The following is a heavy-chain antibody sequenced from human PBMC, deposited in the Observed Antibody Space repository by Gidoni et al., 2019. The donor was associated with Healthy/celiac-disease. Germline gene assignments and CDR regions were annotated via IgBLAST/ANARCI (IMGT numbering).Heavy chain of an antibody. D-gene: IGHD1-26*01. CDR1: GFTFSSYA. Sequence: EVQLLESGGGLVQPGGSLRLSCAASGFTFSSYAMNWVRQAPGKGLECVSAISGSGDNTYYADSVKGRFTISRDNSKNTLYLQMNNLRAEDTAVYYCAKGLIVGSTLAPFDIWGQGTLVTVSS. J-gene: IGHJ3*02. CDR3: AKGLIVGSTLAPFDI. V-gene: IGHV3-23*01. CDR2: ISGSGDNT.